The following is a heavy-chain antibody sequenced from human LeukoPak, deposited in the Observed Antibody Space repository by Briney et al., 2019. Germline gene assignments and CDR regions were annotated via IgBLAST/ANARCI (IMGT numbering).Heavy chain of an antibody. CDR1: GFTFSSHA. D-gene: IGHD2-8*01. CDR2: ISGSGGTS. Sequence: GGSLRLSCAASGFTFSSHAMSWVRQAPGKRLEWVSGISGSGGTSYYADSVKGRFTISRDNSKNTLYLQMNSLRAEDTAVYYCAKDRLVPDYWGQGTPVTVSS. J-gene: IGHJ4*02. V-gene: IGHV3-23*01. CDR3: AKDRLVPDY.